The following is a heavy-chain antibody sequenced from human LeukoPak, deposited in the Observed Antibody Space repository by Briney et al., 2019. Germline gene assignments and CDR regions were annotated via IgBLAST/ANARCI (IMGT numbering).Heavy chain of an antibody. CDR1: GGSISSYY. J-gene: IGHJ6*03. Sequence: SETLSLTCTVSGGSISSYYWSWIRQPPGKGLEWIGYIYYSGSTNYNPSLKSRVTISVDTSKNQFSLKLSSVTAADTAVYYCAKVGRTNFYYFMDVWGKGTTVAVSS. D-gene: IGHD1-14*01. CDR2: IYYSGST. CDR3: AKVGRTNFYYFMDV. V-gene: IGHV4-59*12.